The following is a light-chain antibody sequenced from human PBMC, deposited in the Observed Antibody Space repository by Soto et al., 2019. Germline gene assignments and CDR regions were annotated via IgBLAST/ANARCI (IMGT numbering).Light chain of an antibody. CDR2: DAS. CDR1: QSISSW. V-gene: IGKV1-5*01. CDR3: QHYNSYSEA. J-gene: IGKJ1*01. Sequence: DIQMTLSNYTLSASVGDRVTITCRASQSISSWLAWYQQKPGKAPKLLIFDASSLESGVPSRFSGSASGTEFTLTISSLQPDDFATYYCQHYNSYSEAFGQGTKVDIK.